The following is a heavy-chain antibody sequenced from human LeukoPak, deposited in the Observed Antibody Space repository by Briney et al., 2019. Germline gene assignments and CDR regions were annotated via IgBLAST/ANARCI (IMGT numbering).Heavy chain of an antibody. CDR2: INSDGGTT. Sequence: GGSPRLSCAASGITFSSYWMHWVRQAPGKGLVWVSRINSDGGTTGYADSVKGRFTISRDNAKNTLYLQMNSLRADDTAVYYCARSSDWIFEYWGQGTLVTVSS. CDR1: GITFSSYW. CDR3: ARSSDWIFEY. J-gene: IGHJ4*02. V-gene: IGHV3-74*01. D-gene: IGHD3-9*01.